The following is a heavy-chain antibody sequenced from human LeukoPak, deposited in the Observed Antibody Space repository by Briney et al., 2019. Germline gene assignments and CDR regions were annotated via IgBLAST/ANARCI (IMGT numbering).Heavy chain of an antibody. J-gene: IGHJ3*02. D-gene: IGHD3-22*01. CDR3: ARDGHRRYHYDSSGREDAFDI. V-gene: IGHV1-18*01. CDR1: GYTFTNYG. Sequence: ASVKVSCKASGYTFTNYGISWVRQAPGQGLEWMGWISAYDGHTKYAQKVQGRVTMTRDTSTSTAYMELRSLRSDDTAVYYCARDGHRRYHYDSSGREDAFDIWGQGTMVTVSS. CDR2: ISAYDGHT.